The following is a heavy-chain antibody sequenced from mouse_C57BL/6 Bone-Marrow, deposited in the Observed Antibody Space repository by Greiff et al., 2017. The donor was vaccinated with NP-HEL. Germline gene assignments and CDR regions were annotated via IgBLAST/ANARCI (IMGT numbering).Heavy chain of an antibody. CDR2: IHPNSGST. CDR1: GYTFTSYW. D-gene: IGHD4-1*02. V-gene: IGHV1-64*01. Sequence: VQLQESGAELVKPGASVKLSCKASGYTFTSYWMHWVKQRPGQGLEWIGMIHPNSGSTNYNEKFKSKATLTVDKSSSTAYMQLSSLTSEDSAVYYCATASTGMDYWCQGTSVTVSS. J-gene: IGHJ4*01. CDR3: ATASTGMDY.